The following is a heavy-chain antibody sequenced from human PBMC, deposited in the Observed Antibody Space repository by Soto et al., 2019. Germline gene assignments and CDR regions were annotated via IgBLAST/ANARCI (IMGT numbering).Heavy chain of an antibody. J-gene: IGHJ4*02. CDR3: ATLSYGSGSMDY. V-gene: IGHV1-2*02. CDR1: GYTFTGYY. CDR2: INPNSGGT. Sequence: ASVKVSCKASGYTFTGYYMHWVGQAPGQGLEWMGWINPNSGGTNYAQKFQGRVTMTRDTSISTAYMELSSLRSEDTAVYYCATLSYGSGSMDYWGQGTLVTVSS. D-gene: IGHD3-10*01.